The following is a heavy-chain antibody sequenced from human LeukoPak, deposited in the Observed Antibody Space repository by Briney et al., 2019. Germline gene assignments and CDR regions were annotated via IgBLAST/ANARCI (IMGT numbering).Heavy chain of an antibody. J-gene: IGHJ5*02. CDR2: ISWNSGKI. V-gene: IGHV3-9*01. CDR3: AKQGA. Sequence: PGRSLRLSCAASGFTFDDYAMHWVRQAPGKGLEWVSGISWNSGKIAYADSVKGRFTISRDNAKNSLYLQMNNLRAEGTAWYYCAKQGAWGQGTLVTVSS. CDR1: GFTFDDYA.